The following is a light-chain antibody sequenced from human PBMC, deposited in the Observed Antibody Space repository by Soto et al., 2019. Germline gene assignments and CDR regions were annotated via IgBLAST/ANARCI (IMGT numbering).Light chain of an antibody. J-gene: IGLJ1*01. V-gene: IGLV2-14*01. CDR1: SSDVGGYNY. CDR2: DVS. Sequence: QSVLTQPASVSGSPGQSITISCTGTSSDVGGYNYVSWYQQHPGKAPKLMIYDVSNRPSGVSNRFSGSKSGNTASLTISGLQAEDEADYYCSSYTSSSTPAVFVTGTKVTVL. CDR3: SSYTSSSTPAV.